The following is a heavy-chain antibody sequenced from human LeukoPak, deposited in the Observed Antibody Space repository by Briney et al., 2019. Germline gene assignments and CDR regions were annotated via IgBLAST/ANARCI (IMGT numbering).Heavy chain of an antibody. Sequence: SETLSLTCTVSGGSISSSTYYWGWIRQPPGKGREWIGSIYYIGSTYYNPSLKSRVTISVDTSKNQFSLKLSSVTAADTAVYYCATAIKSYDILTGYYFDYWGQGTLVTVSS. CDR3: ATAIKSYDILTGYYFDY. CDR1: GGSISSSTYY. D-gene: IGHD3-9*01. CDR2: IYYIGST. V-gene: IGHV4-39*01. J-gene: IGHJ4*02.